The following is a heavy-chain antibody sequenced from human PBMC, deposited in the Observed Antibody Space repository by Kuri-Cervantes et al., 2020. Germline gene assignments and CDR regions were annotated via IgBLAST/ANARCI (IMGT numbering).Heavy chain of an antibody. CDR3: ACIKLDYYYYMGV. CDR1: DASITSDY. V-gene: IGHV4-34*01. J-gene: IGHJ6*03. Sequence: ESLKISCPVSDASITSDYWSWIRQPPGKGLEWIGEINHSGSTNYNPSLKSRVTISVDTSKNQFSLKLSSVTAADTAVYYCACIKLDYYYYMGVWGKGTTVTVSS. D-gene: IGHD1-1*01. CDR2: INHSGST.